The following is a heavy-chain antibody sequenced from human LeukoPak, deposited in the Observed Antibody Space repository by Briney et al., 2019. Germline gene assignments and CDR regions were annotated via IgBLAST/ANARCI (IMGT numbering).Heavy chain of an antibody. Sequence: ASVKVSCKASGYTFTSYDINWVRQATGHGPEWMGWMNPSSGNTGFAQRFQGRATMTGDTSINTAYLELSSLTSEDTAVYYCATHTYYYSSGSFAYWGQGTLVTVSS. J-gene: IGHJ4*02. D-gene: IGHD3-10*01. V-gene: IGHV1-8*01. CDR2: MNPSSGNT. CDR3: ATHTYYYSSGSFAY. CDR1: GYTFTSYD.